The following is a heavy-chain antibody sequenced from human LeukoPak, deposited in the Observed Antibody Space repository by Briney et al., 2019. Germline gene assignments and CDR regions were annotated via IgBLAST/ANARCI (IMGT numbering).Heavy chain of an antibody. V-gene: IGHV1-18*01. CDR3: ARDTPRKKARYDYGDYVHDY. D-gene: IGHD4-17*01. CDR1: GCTFTSYG. CDR2: ISAYNGNT. J-gene: IGHJ4*02. Sequence: ASVKVSCKASGCTFTSYGISWVRRAPGQGLEWMGWISAYNGNTNYAQKLQGRVTMTTDTSTSTAYMELRSLRSDDTAVYYCARDTPRKKARYDYGDYVHDYWGQGTLVTVSS.